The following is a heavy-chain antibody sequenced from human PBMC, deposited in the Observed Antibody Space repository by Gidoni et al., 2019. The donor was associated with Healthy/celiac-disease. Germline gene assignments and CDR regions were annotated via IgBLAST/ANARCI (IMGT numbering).Heavy chain of an antibody. J-gene: IGHJ4*02. D-gene: IGHD4-17*01. CDR3: ARAPGDYGGYYFDY. Sequence: EVQLVESGGGLVQPGGSLRLSCAASGFTFSSYAMHWVRQAPGKGLEYVSAIRSNGGSTYYANSVKGRFTIARDNSRNTLYLQMGSLRAEDMAVYYCARAPGDYGGYYFDYWGQGTLVTVSS. CDR1: GFTFSSYA. V-gene: IGHV3-64*01. CDR2: IRSNGGST.